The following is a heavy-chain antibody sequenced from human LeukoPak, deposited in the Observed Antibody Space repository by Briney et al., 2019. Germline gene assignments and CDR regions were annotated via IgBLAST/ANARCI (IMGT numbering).Heavy chain of an antibody. V-gene: IGHV3-7*01. CDR2: IKQDGREK. D-gene: IGHD2-2*01. CDR1: EFTFGNYW. Sequence: GGSPRLFCADSEFTFGNYWLSWVRQAPGRGLEWVANIKQDGREKDYVDSVKGRFPISRDNSKNTLYLQMNSLRAEDTAVYYCATYLIPVFPWGQGTLVTVSS. J-gene: IGHJ5*02. CDR3: ATYLIPVFP.